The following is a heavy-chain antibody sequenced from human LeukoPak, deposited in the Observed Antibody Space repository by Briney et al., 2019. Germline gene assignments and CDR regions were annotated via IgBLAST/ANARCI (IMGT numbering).Heavy chain of an antibody. CDR3: ARGDAFDI. J-gene: IGHJ3*02. CDR2: IYYSGST. Sequence: PSETLSLTCAVSGGSISSSNWWSWVRQPPGKGLEWIGYIYYSGSTNYNPSLKSRVTISVDTSKNQFSLKLSSVTAADTAVYYCARGDAFDIWGQGTMVTVSS. CDR1: GGSISSSNW. V-gene: IGHV4-4*02.